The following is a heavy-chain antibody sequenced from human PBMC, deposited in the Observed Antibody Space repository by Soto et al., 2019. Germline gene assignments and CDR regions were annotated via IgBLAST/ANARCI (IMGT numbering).Heavy chain of an antibody. CDR2: ISGSGGST. CDR3: AKGPGGAGLVNYYYGMDV. CDR1: GFTFSSYA. D-gene: IGHD3-16*01. J-gene: IGHJ6*02. V-gene: IGHV3-23*01. Sequence: QTGGSLRLSCAASGFTFSSYAMSWVRQAPGKGLEWVSAISGSGGSTYYADSVKGRFTISRDNSKNTLYLQMNSLRAEDTAVYYCAKGPGGAGLVNYYYGMDVWGQGTTVTVSS.